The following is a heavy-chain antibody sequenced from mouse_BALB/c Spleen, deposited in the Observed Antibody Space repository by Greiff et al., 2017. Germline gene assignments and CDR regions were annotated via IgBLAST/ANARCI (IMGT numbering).Heavy chain of an antibody. CDR3: ARDGGMITYAMDY. V-gene: IGHV2-6-7*01. D-gene: IGHD2-4*01. Sequence: VKLMESGPGLVAPSQSLSITCTVSGFSLTGYGVNWVRQPPGKGLEWLGMIWGDGSTDYNSARKSRLSISKDNSKSQVFLKMNSLQTDDTARYYCARDGGMITYAMDYWGQGTSVTVSS. CDR2: IWGDGST. CDR1: GFSLTGYG. J-gene: IGHJ4*01.